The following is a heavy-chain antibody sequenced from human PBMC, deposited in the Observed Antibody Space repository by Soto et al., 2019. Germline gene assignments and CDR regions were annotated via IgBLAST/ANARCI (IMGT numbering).Heavy chain of an antibody. Sequence: EVQLVESGGGLVQPGRSQRLSCEASGFTFSSHWMHWVRQVPGKGLVWVSRLNGDGTTTNYADSVKGRFTISRDNAKNTVYLQMSSLRAEDTAVYYCARGIRIYYAMDVWGQGTTVTVSS. J-gene: IGHJ6*02. CDR2: LNGDGTTT. D-gene: IGHD2-15*01. CDR1: GFTFSSHW. CDR3: ARGIRIYYAMDV. V-gene: IGHV3-74*01.